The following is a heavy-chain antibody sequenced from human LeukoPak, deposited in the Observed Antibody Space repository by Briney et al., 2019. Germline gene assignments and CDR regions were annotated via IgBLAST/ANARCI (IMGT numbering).Heavy chain of an antibody. CDR1: GFTFSDYW. Sequence: GGSLRLSCAASGFTFSDYWMTWVRQAPGKGLEWVANIKQDGSAKYYMDSVKGRFTISRDNAKNSVFLQMNSLRAEDTAIYYCARDPPAAALGTYGRGQGTLVTVSS. D-gene: IGHD6-13*01. CDR3: ARDPPAAALGTYG. V-gene: IGHV3-7*01. CDR2: IKQDGSAK. J-gene: IGHJ4*02.